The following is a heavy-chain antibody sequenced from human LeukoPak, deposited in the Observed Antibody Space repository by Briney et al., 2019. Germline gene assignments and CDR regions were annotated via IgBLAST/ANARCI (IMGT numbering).Heavy chain of an antibody. CDR1: GYTFTGYY. V-gene: IGHV1-2*02. J-gene: IGHJ3*02. CDR3: AGARGTMRGGGAFDI. CDR2: INPNSGGT. D-gene: IGHD2-15*01. Sequence: ASVKVSCKASGYTFTGYYMHWVRQAPGQGLEWMGWINPNSGGTNYAQKFQGRVTMTRDTSISTAYMELSRLRPDDTAVCYCAGARGTMRGGGAFDIWGQGKKVTVSS.